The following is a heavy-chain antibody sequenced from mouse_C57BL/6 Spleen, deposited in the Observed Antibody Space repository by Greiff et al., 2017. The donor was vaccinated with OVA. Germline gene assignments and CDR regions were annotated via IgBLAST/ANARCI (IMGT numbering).Heavy chain of an antibody. CDR1: GFTFTDYY. CDR3: ARYEGDYGFDY. J-gene: IGHJ2*01. V-gene: IGHV7-3*01. D-gene: IGHD2-4*01. CDR2: IRNKANGYTT. Sequence: EVMLVESGGGLVQPGGSLSLSCAASGFTFTDYYMSWVRQPPGKALEWLGFIRNKANGYTTEYSASVKGRFTISRDNSQSILYLQMNALRAEDSATYYCARYEGDYGFDYWGQGTTLTVSS.